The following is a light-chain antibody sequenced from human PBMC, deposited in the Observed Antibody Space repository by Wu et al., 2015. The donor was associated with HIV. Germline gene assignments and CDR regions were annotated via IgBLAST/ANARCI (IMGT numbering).Light chain of an antibody. Sequence: MMMTQSPDTLSVSPGERATLSCRASQTIGKKLAWYQQKSGQAPRLLIYGASTRATGVPGRFSGSGSETEFTLTINSLQSEDSAIYFCQQYNNWPPWTFGQGTKVVIK. CDR3: QQYNNWPPWT. J-gene: IGKJ1*01. CDR1: QTIGKK. V-gene: IGKV3-15*01. CDR2: GAS.